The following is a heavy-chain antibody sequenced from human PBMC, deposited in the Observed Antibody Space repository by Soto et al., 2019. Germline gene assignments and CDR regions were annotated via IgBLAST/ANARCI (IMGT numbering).Heavy chain of an antibody. CDR3: AKRSLSTVTTFRHFDY. CDR1: GFTFSSYA. CDR2: ISGSGGST. Sequence: GGSLRLSCAASGFTFSSYAMSWVRQAPGKGLEWVSAISGSGGSTYYADSVKGRFTISRDNSKNTLYLQMNSLRAEDTAVYYCAKRSLSTVTTFRHFDYWGQGTLVTVSS. V-gene: IGHV3-23*01. D-gene: IGHD4-17*01. J-gene: IGHJ4*02.